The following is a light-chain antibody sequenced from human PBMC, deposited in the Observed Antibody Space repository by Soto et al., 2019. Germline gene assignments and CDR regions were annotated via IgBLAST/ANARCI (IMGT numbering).Light chain of an antibody. J-gene: IGKJ2*01. CDR1: QSISSW. CDR3: HQYNSDLYT. V-gene: IGKV1-5*03. CDR2: RAS. Sequence: DIQMTQSPPTLSASVGDRVTITCRASQSISSWLAWYQQKAGKAPKLLISRASTLESGVPSRFGGSGSGTEFTLTISSLQPDDFATYYCHQYNSDLYTFGQGTKLEIK.